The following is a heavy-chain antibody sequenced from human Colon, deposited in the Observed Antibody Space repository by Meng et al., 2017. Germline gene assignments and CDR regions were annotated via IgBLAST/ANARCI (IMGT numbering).Heavy chain of an antibody. CDR3: VRSSAWVRTGFDP. D-gene: IGHD3-22*01. CDR2: IGHSGFT. J-gene: IGHJ5*02. Sequence: QPQLQESGPGLVKPSEALSLPRSVSGGSISTSGYYWGWIRQSPGKGLEWIGSIGHSGFTYYTPSVKSRVTVSIDTSKSQFSLKLTSVTAADTAVYFCVRSSAWVRTGFDPWGQGTLVTVSS. V-gene: IGHV4-39*01. CDR1: GGSISTSGYY.